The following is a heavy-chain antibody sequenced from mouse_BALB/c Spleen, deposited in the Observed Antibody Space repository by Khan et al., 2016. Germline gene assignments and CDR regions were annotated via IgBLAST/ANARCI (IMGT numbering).Heavy chain of an antibody. V-gene: IGHV3-6*02. Sequence: EVQLQESGPGLVKPSQSLSLTCSVTGYSITSGYYWNWIRQFPGNKLEWMGYISYDGSNNYNPSLKNRISIPRDTSKNQFFLKLNSVTTEDTATYYCARGDGYSVYYYAMDYWGQGTSVTVSS. J-gene: IGHJ4*01. CDR1: GYSITSGYY. D-gene: IGHD2-3*01. CDR2: ISYDGSN. CDR3: ARGDGYSVYYYAMDY.